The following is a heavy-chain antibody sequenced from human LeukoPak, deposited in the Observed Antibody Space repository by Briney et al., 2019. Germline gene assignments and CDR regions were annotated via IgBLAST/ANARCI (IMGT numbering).Heavy chain of an antibody. Sequence: GGSLRLSCAASGFTFSSYSMNWVRQAPGNGLEWVSYISSSSSTIYYADSVKGRFTISRDNAKNSLYLQMNSLRAEDTAVYYCARAGRYSYDSSGYYYDAFDIWGQGTMVTVSS. V-gene: IGHV3-48*01. D-gene: IGHD3-22*01. CDR1: GFTFSSYS. CDR2: ISSSSSTI. J-gene: IGHJ3*02. CDR3: ARAGRYSYDSSGYYYDAFDI.